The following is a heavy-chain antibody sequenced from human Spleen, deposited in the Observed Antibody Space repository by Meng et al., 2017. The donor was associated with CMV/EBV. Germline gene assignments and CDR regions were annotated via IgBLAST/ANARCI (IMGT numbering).Heavy chain of an antibody. J-gene: IGHJ4*02. Sequence: GGSLRLSCAASGFTFSSYWMHWVRQAPGKGLVWVSGIKSDGSTTNYADSVKGRFTISRDNAKNSLYLQMNSLRAEDTAVYYCASGDFWSGYYSGTWGQGTLVTVSS. CDR2: IKSDGSTT. CDR3: ASGDFWSGYYSGT. V-gene: IGHV3-74*01. D-gene: IGHD3-3*01. CDR1: GFTFSSYW.